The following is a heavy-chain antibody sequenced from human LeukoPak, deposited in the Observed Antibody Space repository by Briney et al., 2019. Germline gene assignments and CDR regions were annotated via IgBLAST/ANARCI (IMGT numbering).Heavy chain of an antibody. CDR2: ITSTSAYR. CDR3: ARVTAGATTLNYYYYSMDV. CDR1: GFTVSSNY. D-gene: IGHD1-26*01. Sequence: PGGSLRLSCAASGFTVSSNYMSWVRQTPGKGLEWVSSITSTSAYRQYADSVRGRFTISRDNAKNSLYLQMNSLGAEDTAVYYCARVTAGATTLNYYYYSMDVWGKGTTVTVSS. V-gene: IGHV3-21*01. J-gene: IGHJ6*03.